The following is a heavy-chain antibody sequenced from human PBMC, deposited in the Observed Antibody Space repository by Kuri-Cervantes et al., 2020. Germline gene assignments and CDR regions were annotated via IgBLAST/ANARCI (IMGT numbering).Heavy chain of an antibody. J-gene: IGHJ4*02. CDR2: ITWNSGSI. D-gene: IGHD4-17*01. CDR1: GFTFDDYA. CDR3: ARDTGGALAFYGDGIDY. V-gene: IGHV3-9*01. Sequence: SLKISCAVSGFTFDDYAMHWVRQAPGKGLEWVSGITWNSGSITYADSVKGRFIISRDNAKNSLYLQMNSLRAEDTAVYYCARDTGGALAFYGDGIDYWGQGTLVTVSS.